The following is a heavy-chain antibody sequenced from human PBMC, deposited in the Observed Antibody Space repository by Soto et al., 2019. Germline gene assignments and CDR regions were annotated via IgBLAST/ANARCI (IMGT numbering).Heavy chain of an antibody. V-gene: IGHV3-30-3*01. Sequence: QVQLVESGGGVVQPGRSLRLSCAASGFTFSSYAMHWVRQAPGKGLEWVAVISYDGSNKYYADSVKGRFTISRDNSKNTLYLQMNSLRAEDTAVYYCGSDYGDYAGWGQGTLVTVSS. CDR3: GSDYGDYAG. CDR1: GFTFSSYA. J-gene: IGHJ4*02. D-gene: IGHD4-17*01. CDR2: ISYDGSNK.